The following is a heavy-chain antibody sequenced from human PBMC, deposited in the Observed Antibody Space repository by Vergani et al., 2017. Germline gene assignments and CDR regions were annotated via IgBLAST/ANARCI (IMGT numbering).Heavy chain of an antibody. CDR3: TTDPLNGSGSYLYYYYSGMDV. CDR2: IKSKTDGGTT. V-gene: IGHV3-15*01. D-gene: IGHD3-10*01. Sequence: EVQLLESGGGLVKPGGSLRLSCAASGFTFSNAWMSWVCQAPGKGLEWVGRIKSKTDGGTTDYAAPVKGRFTISRDDSKNTLYLQMNSLKTEDTAVCYCTTDPLNGSGSYLYYYYSGMDVWGQGATVTVSS. J-gene: IGHJ6*02. CDR1: GFTFSNAW.